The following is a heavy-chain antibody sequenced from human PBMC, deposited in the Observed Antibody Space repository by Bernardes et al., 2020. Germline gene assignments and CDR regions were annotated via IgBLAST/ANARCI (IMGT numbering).Heavy chain of an antibody. V-gene: IGHV4-34*01. CDR2: INHSGST. CDR3: ARNPVVPAAPHWFDP. J-gene: IGHJ5*02. D-gene: IGHD2-2*01. Sequence: SETLSLTCAVYGGSFSGYYWSWIRQPPGKGLEWIGEINHSGSTNYNPSLKSRVTISVDTSKNQFSLKLSSVTAADTAVYYCARNPVVPAAPHWFDPWGQGTLVTVSS. CDR1: GGSFSGYY.